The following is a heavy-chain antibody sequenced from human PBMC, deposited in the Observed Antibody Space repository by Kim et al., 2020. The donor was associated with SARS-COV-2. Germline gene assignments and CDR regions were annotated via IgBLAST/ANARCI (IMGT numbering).Heavy chain of an antibody. V-gene: IGHV3-30*18. CDR1: GFSFNNYA. J-gene: IGHJ4*02. Sequence: GGSLRLSCAASGFSFNNYAMHWVRQAPGKGLEWVAGISRDGSRIYYGDSVEGRFTISRDNSKNMLHLLMNNVRPEDMAVYYCAKVYAAMINYYFDYWGQGTLVTVSS. CDR2: ISRDGSRI. CDR3: AKVYAAMINYYFDY. D-gene: IGHD3-10*01.